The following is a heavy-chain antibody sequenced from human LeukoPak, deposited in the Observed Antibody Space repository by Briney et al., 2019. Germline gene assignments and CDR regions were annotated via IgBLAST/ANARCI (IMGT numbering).Heavy chain of an antibody. CDR3: ARYNLAAAGTGGHFDY. V-gene: IGHV4-34*01. CDR2: INHSGST. J-gene: IGHJ4*02. Sequence: SETLSLTCAVYGGSFSGYYWSWIRQPPGKGLEWIGEINHSGSTNYNPSLKSRVTISVDTSKNQFSLKLSSVTAADTAVYYCARYNLAAAGTGGHFDYWGQGTLVTVFS. CDR1: GGSFSGYY. D-gene: IGHD6-13*01.